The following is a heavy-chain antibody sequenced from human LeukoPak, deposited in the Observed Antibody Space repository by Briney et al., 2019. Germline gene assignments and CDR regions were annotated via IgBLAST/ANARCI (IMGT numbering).Heavy chain of an antibody. Sequence: SETLSLTCAVYGGSFSASYCSWIRQPPGKGLEWIGEINPSGGTTYNPSLTSRVTISVDTSNNQFSLRLISLIPADTAVYYCVMRPHYTRSSNRDTSSSSSRHSSSSYREKLSRFFDRRRDPVSDDWGQVSDYWGQDYWGQGTLVAVSS. CDR1: GGSFSASY. CDR2: INPSGGT. CDR3: VMRPHYTRSSNRDTSSSSSRHSSSSYREKLSRFFDRRRDPVSDDWGQVSDYWGQDY. V-gene: IGHV4-34*01. J-gene: IGHJ4*02. D-gene: IGHD6-6*01.